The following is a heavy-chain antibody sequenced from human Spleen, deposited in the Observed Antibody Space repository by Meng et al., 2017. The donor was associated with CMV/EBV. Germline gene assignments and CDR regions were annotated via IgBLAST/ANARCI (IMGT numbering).Heavy chain of an antibody. CDR3: AKGRGTSVHYYAMDV. CDR1: GFTFGDYG. Sequence: SLKISCATSGFTFGDYGLSWVRQAPGKGLEWVSGISWNSGRIGYAESVKGRFTISRDNAKNSLYLQMNSLRAEDMALYYCAKGRGTSVHYYAMDVWGQGTTVTVSS. CDR2: ISWNSGRI. J-gene: IGHJ6*02. V-gene: IGHV3-9*03.